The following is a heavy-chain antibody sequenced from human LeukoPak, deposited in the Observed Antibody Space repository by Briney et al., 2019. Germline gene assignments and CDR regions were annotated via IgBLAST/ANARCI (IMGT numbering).Heavy chain of an antibody. V-gene: IGHV3-30*04. J-gene: IGHJ4*02. CDR1: GFTFSSYA. D-gene: IGHD6-13*01. CDR2: ISYDGSNK. CDR3: ARVNARIAAAGTSDY. Sequence: GGSLRLSCAASGFTFSSYAMHWVRQAPGKGLEWVAVISYDGSNKYYADSVKGRFTISRDNSKNTLYLQMNSLRAEDTAVYYCARVNARIAAAGTSDYWGQGTLVTVSS.